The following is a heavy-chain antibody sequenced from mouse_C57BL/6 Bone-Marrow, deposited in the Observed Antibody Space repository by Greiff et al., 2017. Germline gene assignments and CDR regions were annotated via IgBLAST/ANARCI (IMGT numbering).Heavy chain of an antibody. V-gene: IGHV1-82*01. CDR2: IYPGDGDT. J-gene: IGHJ3*01. D-gene: IGHD2-1*01. CDR3: ARWPWYFPAY. Sequence: QVQLQQSGPELVKPGASVKISCKASGYAFSSSWMNWVKQRPGKGLEWIGRIYPGDGDTNYNGKFKGKATLTADKSSSTAYMQLSSLTSVDSAVYFCARWPWYFPAYWGQGTLVTVSA. CDR1: GYAFSSSW.